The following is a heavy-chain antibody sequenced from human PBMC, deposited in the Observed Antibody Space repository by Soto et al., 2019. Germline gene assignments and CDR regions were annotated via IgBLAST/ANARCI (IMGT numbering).Heavy chain of an antibody. D-gene: IGHD2-2*01. CDR1: GFDFRRFG. J-gene: IGHJ5*02. V-gene: IGHV3-30*18. CDR3: AKDPIIVIPTGSPGWLDP. Sequence: ESGGGVVQPGRSLRLSCAASGFDFRRFGMHWVRQAPGKGLEWVAVISFDGSKKQYADSVKGRFSISRDNSKNTLYLQMSSLRTEDTAVYFCAKDPIIVIPTGSPGWLDPWGQGSLVTVSS. CDR2: ISFDGSKK.